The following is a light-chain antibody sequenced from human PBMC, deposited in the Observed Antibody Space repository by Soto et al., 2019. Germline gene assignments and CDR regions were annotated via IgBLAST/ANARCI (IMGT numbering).Light chain of an antibody. CDR3: RQYYNWYPKT. J-gene: IGKJ1*01. V-gene: IGKV3-15*01. CDR2: GAS. CDR1: RSVSSN. Sequence: EIVMTQSRVTLSVSPGERVTLSCRASRSVSSNLAWYQQKPGQAPSLLIYGASTRATGIPARFSGSGSGTELTLTTSSMQYEDYVANYCRQYYNWYPKTFGQGTKVDIK.